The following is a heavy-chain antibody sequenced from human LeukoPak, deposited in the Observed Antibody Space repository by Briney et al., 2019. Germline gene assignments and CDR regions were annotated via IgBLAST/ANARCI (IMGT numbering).Heavy chain of an antibody. D-gene: IGHD5-18*01. V-gene: IGHV3-74*01. Sequence: RGSLRLSCAASGFTFSRHWTHWVRQAPGKGLGWLSRINTDGSRTSYADSVKGRFTISRDNAQNTLYLQMNSLRAEDTAVYHCASDTVDTAVGIDYWGQGTLVTVSS. CDR1: GFTFSRHW. J-gene: IGHJ4*02. CDR2: INTDGSRT. CDR3: ASDTVDTAVGIDY.